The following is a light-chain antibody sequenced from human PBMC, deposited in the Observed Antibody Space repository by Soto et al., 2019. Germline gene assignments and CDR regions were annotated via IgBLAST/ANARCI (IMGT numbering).Light chain of an antibody. V-gene: IGLV2-14*01. CDR1: SSDVGLYDY. Sequence: QSVLTQPASVSGSPGQSITISCTGTSSDVGLYDYVSWYQQHPGNAPQLMIYAVSNRPSGVSNRFSASKSGNTASLFISGLQAEDEADYYCSSYTSDSSYVFGSGTKVTVL. CDR3: SSYTSDSSYV. J-gene: IGLJ1*01. CDR2: AVS.